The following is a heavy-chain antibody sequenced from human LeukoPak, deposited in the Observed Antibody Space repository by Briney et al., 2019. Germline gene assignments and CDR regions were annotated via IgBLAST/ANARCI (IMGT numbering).Heavy chain of an antibody. Sequence: PSETLSLTCTVSGGSISSYYWSWIRQPPGKGLEWIGYIYYSGSTNYNPSLKSRVTISVDTSKNQFSLKLSSVTAADTAVYYCARHDGSGTLYYYYYMDVWGKGTTVTISS. J-gene: IGHJ6*03. CDR3: ARHDGSGTLYYYYYMDV. CDR1: GGSISSYY. CDR2: IYYSGST. D-gene: IGHD3-10*01. V-gene: IGHV4-59*08.